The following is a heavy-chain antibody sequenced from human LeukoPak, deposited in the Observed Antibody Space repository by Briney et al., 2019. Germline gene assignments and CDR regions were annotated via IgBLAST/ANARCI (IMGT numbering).Heavy chain of an antibody. CDR3: ARLSSDGYNSLTY. CDR2: IYHSGST. V-gene: IGHV4-34*01. D-gene: IGHD5-24*01. CDR1: GGSFSGYY. J-gene: IGHJ4*02. Sequence: SETLSLTCAVYGGSFSGYYWSWIRQPPGKGLEWIGSIYHSGSTYYNPSLKSRVTISLDTSKNQLSLKVSSVTAADTAVHYCARLSSDGYNSLTYWGQGTLVTVSS.